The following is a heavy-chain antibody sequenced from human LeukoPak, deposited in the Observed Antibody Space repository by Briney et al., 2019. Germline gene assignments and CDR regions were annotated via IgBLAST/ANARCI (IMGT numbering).Heavy chain of an antibody. V-gene: IGHV3-53*01. CDR2: IYSGGST. D-gene: IGHD2-8*01. J-gene: IGHJ5*02. CDR1: EFTVSSNY. Sequence: GGSLRLSCAASEFTVSSNYMSWVLQAPGKGLEWVSVIYSGGSTYYADSVKGRFTISRDNSKNTLYLQMNSLRAEDTAVYYCARETPNGWFDPWGQGTLVTVSS. CDR3: ARETPNGWFDP.